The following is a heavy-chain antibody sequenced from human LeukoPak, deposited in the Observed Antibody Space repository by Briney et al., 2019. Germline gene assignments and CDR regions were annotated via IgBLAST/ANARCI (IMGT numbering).Heavy chain of an antibody. CDR1: GYTFTSYD. D-gene: IGHD3-16*01. CDR2: INPSGGST. Sequence: ASVKVSCKASGYTFTSYDINWVRQAPGQGLEWMGIINPSGGSTSYAQKFQGRVTMTRDTSTSTVYMELSSLRSEDTAVYYCARDLRGRPYWFDPWGQGTLVTVSS. V-gene: IGHV1-46*01. J-gene: IGHJ5*02. CDR3: ARDLRGRPYWFDP.